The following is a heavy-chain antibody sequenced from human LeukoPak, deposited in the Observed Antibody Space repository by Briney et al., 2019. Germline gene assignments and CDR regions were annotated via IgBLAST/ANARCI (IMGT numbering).Heavy chain of an antibody. J-gene: IGHJ6*03. CDR1: GGSISSYY. V-gene: IGHV4-59*01. CDR2: IYYSGST. Sequence: PSETLSLTCTVPGGSISSYYWSWIRQPAGKGLEWIGYIYYSGSTNYNPSLKSRVTISVDTSKNQFSLKLSSVTAADTAVYYCARAGYYDFWSGYYTAGNYYYYYMDVWGKGTTVTVSS. D-gene: IGHD3-3*01. CDR3: ARAGYYDFWSGYYTAGNYYYYYMDV.